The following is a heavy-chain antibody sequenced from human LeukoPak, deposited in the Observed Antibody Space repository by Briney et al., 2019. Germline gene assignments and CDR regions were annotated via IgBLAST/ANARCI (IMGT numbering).Heavy chain of an antibody. CDR1: GFTFSDCD. J-gene: IGHJ4*02. CDR2: ISYRSSPI. Sequence: GGSLRLSCTASGFTFSDCDMSWVRQAPGKGLEWVSSISYRSSPIYYADSVKGRFTIPRDNAKNSLYLQMDSLRAGDTAVYYCARAYPPLRTAAAGDQWGQGTLVTVSS. D-gene: IGHD6-13*01. CDR3: ARAYPPLRTAAAGDQ. V-gene: IGHV3-21*01.